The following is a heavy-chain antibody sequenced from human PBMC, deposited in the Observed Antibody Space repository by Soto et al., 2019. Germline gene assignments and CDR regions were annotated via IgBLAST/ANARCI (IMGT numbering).Heavy chain of an antibody. CDR2: IYYSGST. CDR1: GGSISSSSYY. Sequence: QLQLQESGPGLVKPSETLSLTCTVSGGSISSSSYYWGWIRQPPGKGLEWIGSIYYSGSTYYNPSLTSRVTIPVETSKNQLSRKLRSGAAADSAVYCCASEVSSGWYDGYYFDYWGEGIQVTVSS. J-gene: IGHJ4*02. CDR3: ASEVSSGWYDGYYFDY. D-gene: IGHD6-19*01. V-gene: IGHV4-39*01.